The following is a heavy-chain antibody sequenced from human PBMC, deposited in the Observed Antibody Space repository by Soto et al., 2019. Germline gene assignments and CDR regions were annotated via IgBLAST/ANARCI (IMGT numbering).Heavy chain of an antibody. D-gene: IGHD2-2*01. CDR2: IIPIFGTA. J-gene: IGHJ5*02. CDR1: GGTFSSYA. Sequence: QVQLVQSGAEVKKPGSSVKVSCKASGGTFSSYAISWVRQAPGQGLEWMGGIIPIFGTANYAQKFQGRVTITADKSTRTAYMELSSLRSEDTAVYYCARRVPFTHCSSTSCYLYNWFDPWGQGTLVTVSS. V-gene: IGHV1-69*06. CDR3: ARRVPFTHCSSTSCYLYNWFDP.